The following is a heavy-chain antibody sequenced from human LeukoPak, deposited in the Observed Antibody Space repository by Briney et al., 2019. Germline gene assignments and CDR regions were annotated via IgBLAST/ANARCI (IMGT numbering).Heavy chain of an antibody. CDR1: GFTFSFYS. V-gene: IGHV3-21*04. Sequence: PGGSLRLSCGASGFTFSFYSMNWVRQAPGKGLEWVSTISSSSSKYYADSVKGRFTISRDNAKNSLYLQMNSLRVEDTAMYYCATDLDSSSWAFGGQGTLVTVSS. D-gene: IGHD6-13*01. CDR2: ISSSSSK. J-gene: IGHJ4*02. CDR3: ATDLDSSSWAF.